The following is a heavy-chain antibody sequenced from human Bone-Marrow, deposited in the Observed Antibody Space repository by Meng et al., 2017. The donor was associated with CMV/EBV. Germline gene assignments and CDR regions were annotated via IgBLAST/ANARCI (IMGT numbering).Heavy chain of an antibody. J-gene: IGHJ4*02. V-gene: IGHV1-69*02. CDR3: ARVVAGSGWYGGDY. Sequence: SVKVSCKASGGTFSSYTITWVRQAPGQGLEWVGRFIPIIDIADYAQKFQGRVTITADKSTSTAYMELTSLRSEDTAVYYWARVVAGSGWYGGDYWGQGTLVTVSS. CDR2: FIPIIDIA. D-gene: IGHD6-19*01. CDR1: GGTFSSYT.